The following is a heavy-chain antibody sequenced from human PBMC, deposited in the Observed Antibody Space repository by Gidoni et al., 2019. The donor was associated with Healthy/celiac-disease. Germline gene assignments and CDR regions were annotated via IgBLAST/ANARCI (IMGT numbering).Heavy chain of an antibody. J-gene: IGHJ5*02. CDR1: GFTFDDYA. Sequence: EVQLVESGGGLVQPGSSLRLSCAAPGFTFDDYAMHWVRQAPGKGLEWVSGISWNSGSIGYADSVKGRFTISRDNAKNSLYLQMNSLRAEDTALYYCAKDITAAAGTGWFDPWGQGTLVTVSS. CDR3: AKDITAAAGTGWFDP. V-gene: IGHV3-9*01. D-gene: IGHD6-13*01. CDR2: ISWNSGSI.